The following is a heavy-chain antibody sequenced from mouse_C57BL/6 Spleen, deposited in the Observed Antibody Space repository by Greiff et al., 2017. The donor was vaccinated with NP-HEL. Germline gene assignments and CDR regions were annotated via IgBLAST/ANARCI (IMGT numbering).Heavy chain of an antibody. CDR2: IRNKANGYTT. CDR3: ARYDSRYFDY. J-gene: IGHJ2*01. Sequence: EVHLVESGGGLVQPGGSLSLSCAASGFTFTDYYMSWVRQPPGKALEWLGFIRNKANGYTTEYSASVKGRFTISRDNSQSILYLQMNALRAEDSATYYCARYDSRYFDYWGQGTTLTVSS. CDR1: GFTFTDYY. V-gene: IGHV7-3*01.